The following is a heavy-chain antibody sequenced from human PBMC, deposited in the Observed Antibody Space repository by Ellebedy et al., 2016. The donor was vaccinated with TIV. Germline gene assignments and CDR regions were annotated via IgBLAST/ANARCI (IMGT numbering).Heavy chain of an antibody. V-gene: IGHV3-48*01. CDR2: ISRTSNTI. D-gene: IGHD3-10*01. CDR1: GFTFSSDS. Sequence: PGGSLRLSCAASGFTFSSDSMNWIRQAPGKGLEWVSYISRTSNTIYYADSVKGRFTVSRDNAKNSLSLQMNSLRTEDTAMYYCARWAMVRGVNWGQGTLVTVSS. CDR3: ARWAMVRGVN. J-gene: IGHJ4*02.